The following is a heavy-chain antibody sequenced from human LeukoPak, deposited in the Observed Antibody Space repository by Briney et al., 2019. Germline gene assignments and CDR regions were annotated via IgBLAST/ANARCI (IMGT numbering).Heavy chain of an antibody. CDR3: AGYYYDSSRGFDL. D-gene: IGHD3-22*01. Sequence: PGGSLRLSCAASGFKFDDYGMSWVRQAPGKGLEWVCDINWNGAWTGYADSVKGRFTISRDNAKNSLYLQMNSLRGEDTALYYCAGYYYDSSRGFDLWGQGTLVTVSA. V-gene: IGHV3-20*04. J-gene: IGHJ5*02. CDR2: INWNGAWT. CDR1: GFKFDDYG.